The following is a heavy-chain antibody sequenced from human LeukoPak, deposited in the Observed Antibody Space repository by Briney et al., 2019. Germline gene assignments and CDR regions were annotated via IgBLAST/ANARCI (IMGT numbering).Heavy chain of an antibody. CDR3: ASNTYCSGGSCYPFDI. J-gene: IGHJ3*02. CDR1: GGSFSGYY. D-gene: IGHD2-15*01. Sequence: PSETLSLTCAVYGGSFSGYYWSWIRQPPGKGLEWIGEINHSGSTNYNPSLKSRVTISVDTSKNQFSLKLSSVTAADTAVYYCASNTYCSGGSCYPFDIWGQGTMVTVSS. CDR2: INHSGST. V-gene: IGHV4-34*01.